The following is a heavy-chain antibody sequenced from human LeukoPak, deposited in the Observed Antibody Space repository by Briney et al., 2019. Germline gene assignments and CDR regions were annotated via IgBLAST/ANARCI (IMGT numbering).Heavy chain of an antibody. V-gene: IGHV3-23*01. Sequence: GGSLRLSCAASGFTFSSYAMSWVRQAPGKGLEWVSAISGSGGSTYYADSVKGRFTISRDNAKNSLYLQMNSLRAEDTAVYYCARAPGITYYDFWSGYSNYFDYWGQGTLVTVSS. J-gene: IGHJ4*02. D-gene: IGHD3-3*01. CDR3: ARAPGITYYDFWSGYSNYFDY. CDR2: ISGSGGST. CDR1: GFTFSSYA.